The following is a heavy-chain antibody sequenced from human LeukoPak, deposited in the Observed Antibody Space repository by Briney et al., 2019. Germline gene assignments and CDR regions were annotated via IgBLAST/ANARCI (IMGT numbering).Heavy chain of an antibody. Sequence: GGSLRLSCAASGFTLTIYWMSWVRQAPGKGLEWVANIKEDGSEKYYVDSVKGRFTISRDNRKNSLFLQMHSLRAEDTAVYFCARGCDSSGWFCHYAFDLWGQGTTVTVSS. D-gene: IGHD6-19*01. V-gene: IGHV3-7*01. CDR2: IKEDGSEK. CDR3: ARGCDSSGWFCHYAFDL. CDR1: GFTLTIYW. J-gene: IGHJ3*01.